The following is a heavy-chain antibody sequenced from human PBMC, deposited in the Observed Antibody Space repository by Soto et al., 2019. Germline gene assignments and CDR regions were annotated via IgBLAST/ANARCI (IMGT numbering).Heavy chain of an antibody. CDR3: AREDDSILDY. CDR1: GGSISSGGYY. J-gene: IGHJ4*02. D-gene: IGHD3-22*01. Sequence: QVQLQESGPGLVKPSQTLSLTCTVSGGSISSGGYYWSWIRQHPGKGLEWIGYTYYSGSTYYNTSLKSRVTITADTSKNQFSLKLSAVTAADKAVYYCAREDDSILDYWGQGTLVTVSS. V-gene: IGHV4-31*03. CDR2: TYYSGST.